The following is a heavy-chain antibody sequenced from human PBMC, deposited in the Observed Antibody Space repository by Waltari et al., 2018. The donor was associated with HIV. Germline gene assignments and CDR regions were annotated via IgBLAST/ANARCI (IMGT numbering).Heavy chain of an antibody. V-gene: IGHV4-61*02. CDR3: ARADFWSHKGAFDI. Sequence: QVQLQESGPGLVKPSQTLSLTCTVSGGSISSGGYYWGWFRKPAGKGLEWIGRIYTSGSTNYNPSLKSRVTISVDTSKNQFSLKLSSVTAADTAVYYCARADFWSHKGAFDIWGQGTMVTVSS. CDR2: IYTSGST. J-gene: IGHJ3*02. CDR1: GGSISSGGYY. D-gene: IGHD3-3*01.